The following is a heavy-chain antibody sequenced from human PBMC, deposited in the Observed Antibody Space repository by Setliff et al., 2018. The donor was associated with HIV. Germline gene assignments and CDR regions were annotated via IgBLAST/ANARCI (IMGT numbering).Heavy chain of an antibody. CDR1: GFTFIDYA. V-gene: IGHV3-21*01. CDR3: ARSRSTRDAFDI. Sequence: PGGSLRLSCAASGFTFIDYALNWVRQSPGKGLEWVSSIGSSGSYIYYAGSLRGRFTISRDYASNSLYLEMNSLRVEDTAIYYCARSRSTRDAFDIWGQGTMVTVSS. J-gene: IGHJ3*02. D-gene: IGHD1-1*01. CDR2: IGSSGSYI.